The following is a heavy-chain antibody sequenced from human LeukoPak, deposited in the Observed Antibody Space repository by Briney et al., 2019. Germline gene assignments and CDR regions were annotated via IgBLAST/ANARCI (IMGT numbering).Heavy chain of an antibody. D-gene: IGHD5-18*01. J-gene: IGHJ4*02. CDR2: IDPSDSET. CDR3: ARQTAMGRSGDY. CDR1: GYSFPSYW. Sequence: GESLKIPCKASGYSFPSYWIGWVRQMPGEGLEWMGIIDPSDSETRYTPSFQGQVTISVDKSLTTAYLQWNSLRASDTAMYYCARQTAMGRSGDYWGQGTLVTVSS. V-gene: IGHV5-51*01.